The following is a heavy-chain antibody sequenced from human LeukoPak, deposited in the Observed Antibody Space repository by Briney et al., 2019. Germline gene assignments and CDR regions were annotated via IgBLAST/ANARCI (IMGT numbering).Heavy chain of an antibody. V-gene: IGHV3-74*03. CDR2: INTEGSRT. CDR1: GFTFSSYA. D-gene: IGHD3-10*01. Sequence: GGSLRLSCAASGFTFSSYAMHWVRQVPGKGLVWVARINTEGSRTTYADSVKGRFTISRDNAKDTVYLQMNSLRAEDTAVYYCETVRSASCDWFDPWGQGTLLPVPP. CDR3: ETVRSASCDWFDP. J-gene: IGHJ5*02.